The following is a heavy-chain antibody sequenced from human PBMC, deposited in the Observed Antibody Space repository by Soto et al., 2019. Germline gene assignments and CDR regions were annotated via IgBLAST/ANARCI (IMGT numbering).Heavy chain of an antibody. CDR2: ISGRGGST. J-gene: IGHJ4*02. Sequence: EVQLLESGGGLVQPGGSLRLSCAASGFTFTSYAMTWVRQAPGKGLDWVSGISGRGGSTYYADSVKGRFTISRDNSKNTLYLQMNSLRVEDTAVYYCVKALREYCSSTNCYGSDYWGQGTLVTVSS. CDR3: VKALREYCSSTNCYGSDY. CDR1: GFTFTSYA. V-gene: IGHV3-23*01. D-gene: IGHD2-2*01.